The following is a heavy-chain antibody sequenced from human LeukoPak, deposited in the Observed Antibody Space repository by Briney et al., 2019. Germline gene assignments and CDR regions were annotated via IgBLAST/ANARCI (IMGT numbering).Heavy chain of an antibody. V-gene: IGHV4-59*12. Sequence: SETLSLTCTVSGGSISSYYWSWIRQPPGKGLEWIGYIYYSGSTNYNPSLKSRVTISVDTSKNQFYLNLRSVTAADTAVYYCARDLGSNYVYFDYWGQGSLVTVSS. CDR2: IYYSGST. CDR1: GGSISSYY. CDR3: ARDLGSNYVYFDY. J-gene: IGHJ4*02. D-gene: IGHD1-26*01.